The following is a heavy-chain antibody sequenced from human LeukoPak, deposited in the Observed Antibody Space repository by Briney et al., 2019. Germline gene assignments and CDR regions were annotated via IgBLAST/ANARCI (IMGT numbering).Heavy chain of an antibody. J-gene: IGHJ5*02. CDR2: INPNSGGT. Sequence: ASVKVSCEASGYTFTGYYMHWVRQAPGQGLEWMGWINPNSGGTNYAQKFQGRVTMTRDTSISTAYMELSRLRSDDTAVYYCARGIRTLPLGTFDPWGQGTLVTVSS. D-gene: IGHD1-14*01. CDR3: ARGIRTLPLGTFDP. CDR1: GYTFTGYY. V-gene: IGHV1-2*02.